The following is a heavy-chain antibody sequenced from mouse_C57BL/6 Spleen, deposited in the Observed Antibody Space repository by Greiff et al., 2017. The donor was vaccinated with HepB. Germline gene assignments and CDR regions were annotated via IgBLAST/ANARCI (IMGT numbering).Heavy chain of an antibody. CDR1: GYTFTDYY. Sequence: VQLQQSGPELVKPGASVKISCKASGYTFTDYYMNWVKQSHGKSLEWIGDINPNNGGTSYNQKFKGKATLTVDKSSSTAYMELRRLTSEDSAVYYCARGDYDYDVRFAYWGQGTLVTVSA. CDR2: INPNNGGT. CDR3: ARGDYDYDVRFAY. J-gene: IGHJ3*01. D-gene: IGHD2-4*01. V-gene: IGHV1-26*01.